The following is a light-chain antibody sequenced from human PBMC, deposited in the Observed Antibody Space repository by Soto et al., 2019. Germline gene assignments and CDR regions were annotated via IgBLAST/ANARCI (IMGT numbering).Light chain of an antibody. CDR3: QQRSNWPPT. J-gene: IGKJ5*01. CDR2: DAS. Sequence: DIVITQSAATLFVCPGERDSLXCSASQSVSSQVVWYKHSAGQARRPLIYDASNRAPGSPPRFSGSGSATDFTRAISGLEPDDFAVYYGQQRSNWPPTFGQGTRLEIK. CDR1: QSVSSQ. V-gene: IGKV3-11*01.